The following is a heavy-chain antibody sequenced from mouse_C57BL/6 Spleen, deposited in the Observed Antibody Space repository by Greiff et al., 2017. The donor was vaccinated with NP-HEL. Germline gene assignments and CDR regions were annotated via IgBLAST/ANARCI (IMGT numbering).Heavy chain of an antibody. CDR1: GYTFTDYY. Sequence: EVQLQQSGPELVKPGASVKISCKASGYTFTDYYMNWVKQSHGKSLEWIGDINPNNGGTSYNQKFKGKATLTVDKSSSTAYMELRSLTSEDSAVYYCAGGGLLLFAYWGQGTLVTVSA. D-gene: IGHD2-3*01. J-gene: IGHJ3*01. CDR3: AGGGLLLFAY. CDR2: INPNNGGT. V-gene: IGHV1-26*01.